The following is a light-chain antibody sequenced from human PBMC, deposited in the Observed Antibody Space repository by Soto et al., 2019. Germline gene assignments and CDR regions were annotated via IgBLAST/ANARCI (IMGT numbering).Light chain of an antibody. CDR2: GAS. V-gene: IGKV1-6*01. CDR3: LQDINYPWT. Sequence: AIQMTQSPSSLSASVGDRVTISCRASQGIGNALGWYQQKAGKPHKVLIYGASNLQNGVPPRFSGSGSGTDFTLAISSLQPEDSATYYCLQDINYPWTLGQGTNVDIK. CDR1: QGIGNA. J-gene: IGKJ1*01.